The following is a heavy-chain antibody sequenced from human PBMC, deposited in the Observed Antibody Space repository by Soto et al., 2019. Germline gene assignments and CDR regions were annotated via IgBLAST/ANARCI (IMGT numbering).Heavy chain of an antibody. Sequence: GASVKVSCKASGYTFTSYGISWVRQAPGQGLEWMGWISAYNGNTDYAQKVQARVTMTTDTSTSTAYMELRSLRSDDTAVYYCARDRARPTVTFFDYWGQGTLVTSPQ. J-gene: IGHJ4*02. CDR3: ARDRARPTVTFFDY. CDR2: ISAYNGNT. V-gene: IGHV1-18*01. CDR1: GYTFTSYG. D-gene: IGHD4-17*01.